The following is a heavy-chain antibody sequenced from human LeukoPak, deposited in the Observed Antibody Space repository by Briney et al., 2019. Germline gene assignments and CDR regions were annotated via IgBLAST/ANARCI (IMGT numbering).Heavy chain of an antibody. CDR2: ISGSGGST. D-gene: IGHD5-18*01. J-gene: IGHJ3*02. CDR3: AKDSAQLNDAFDI. Sequence: TGGSLRLSCTTSGFNFSIYPMTWVRQAPGKGLEWVSAISGSGGSTYYADSVKGRFTISRDNSKNTLYLQMNSLRAEDTAVYYCAKDSAQLNDAFDIWGQGTMVTVSS. CDR1: GFNFSIYP. V-gene: IGHV3-23*01.